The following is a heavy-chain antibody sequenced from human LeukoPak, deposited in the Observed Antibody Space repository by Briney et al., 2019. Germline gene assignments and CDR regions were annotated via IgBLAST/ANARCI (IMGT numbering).Heavy chain of an antibody. CDR3: AREGGYDLDAFDI. CDR1: GGSISSGSYY. CDR2: IYTSGST. Sequence: SETLSLTCTVSGGSISSGSYYWSWIRQPAGKGLEWIGRIYTSGSTNYNPSLKSRVTMSVDTSKNQFSLKLSSVTAADTAVYYCAREGGYDLDAFDIWGQGTMVTVSS. J-gene: IGHJ3*02. V-gene: IGHV4-61*02. D-gene: IGHD5-12*01.